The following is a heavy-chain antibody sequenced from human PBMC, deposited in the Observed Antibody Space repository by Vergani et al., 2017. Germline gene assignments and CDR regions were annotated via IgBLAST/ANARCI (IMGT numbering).Heavy chain of an antibody. J-gene: IGHJ4*02. CDR2: ISYDGSNK. CDR1: GFTFSSYG. D-gene: IGHD3-10*01. CDR3: ATTGDGSGSFDY. Sequence: QVQLVESGGGVVQPGRSLRLSCAASGFTFSSYGMHWVRQAPGKGLEWVAVISYDGSNKYYADSVKGRFTISRDNSKNTLYLQMNSLRAEDTAVYYCATTGDGSGSFDYWGQGTLVTVSS. V-gene: IGHV3-30*03.